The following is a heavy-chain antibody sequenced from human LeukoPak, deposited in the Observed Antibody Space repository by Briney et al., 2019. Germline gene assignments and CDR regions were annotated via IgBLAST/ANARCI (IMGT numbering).Heavy chain of an antibody. Sequence: PGGSLRLSCAASGFTFSSYSMNWVRQAPGKGLEWVSSISSSSSYIYYADSVKGRFTISRDNVKNSLYLQMNSLRAEDTAVYYCARVLGSYTYYFDYWGQGTLVTVSS. CDR2: ISSSSSYI. CDR1: GFTFSSYS. CDR3: ARVLGSYTYYFDY. D-gene: IGHD1-26*01. V-gene: IGHV3-21*01. J-gene: IGHJ4*02.